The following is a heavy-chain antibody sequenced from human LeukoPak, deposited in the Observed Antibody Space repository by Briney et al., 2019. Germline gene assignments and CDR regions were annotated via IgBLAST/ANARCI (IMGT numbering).Heavy chain of an antibody. CDR1: GGSISSSSYY. CDR3: ARRNGQDIVATFRRRYYFDY. J-gene: IGHJ4*02. D-gene: IGHD5-12*01. V-gene: IGHV4-39*07. Sequence: SETLSLTCTVSGGSISSSSYYWGWIRQPPGKGLEWIGSIYYSGSTYYNPSLKSRVTISVDTSKNQFSLKLSSVTAADTAVYYCARRNGQDIVATFRRRYYFDYWGQGTLVTVSS. CDR2: IYYSGST.